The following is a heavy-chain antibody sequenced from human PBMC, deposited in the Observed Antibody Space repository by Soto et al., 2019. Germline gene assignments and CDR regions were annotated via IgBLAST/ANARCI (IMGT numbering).Heavy chain of an antibody. V-gene: IGHV1-18*01. CDR3: ARVRQLVGSFYHYMDV. J-gene: IGHJ6*03. D-gene: IGHD6-6*01. CDR2: ISAYNGDT. CDR1: GYTFTNYG. Sequence: QVQLLQSGAEVKKPGASVKVSCKASGYTFTNYGITWVRQAPGQGLEWMGWISAYNGDTHYTQRLQGRVTMTTDTSTSTAYMELRGLRSDDTAVYYCARVRQLVGSFYHYMDVWGKGTTVTVSS.